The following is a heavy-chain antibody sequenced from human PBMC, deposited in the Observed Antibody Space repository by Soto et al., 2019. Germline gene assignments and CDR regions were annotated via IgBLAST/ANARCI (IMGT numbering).Heavy chain of an antibody. D-gene: IGHD5-12*01. Sequence: SGPTLVNPTQTLTLTCTFSGFSFTTAGVAVGWIRQTPGGALEWLTLIYYNDDRRFSPSLKARLTITGDTSKNQVVLSLTNVDPGDTATYFCAHSDGGYEIIYFDFWGQGIPVTVSS. CDR1: GFSFTTAGVA. J-gene: IGHJ4*02. V-gene: IGHV2-5*01. CDR2: IYYNDDR. CDR3: AHSDGGYEIIYFDF.